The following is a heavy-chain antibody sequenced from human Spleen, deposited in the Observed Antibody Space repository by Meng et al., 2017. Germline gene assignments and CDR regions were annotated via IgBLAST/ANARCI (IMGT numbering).Heavy chain of an antibody. V-gene: IGHV1-2*06. Sequence: VQLVQAGAEVKKPGASVKVSCKASGYTFPDYWLHWVRRAPGQGVEGMGRINPKSGDTHYAQRFQGRVTMTGDTSISTAYMELSGLRSDDTAMYYCARDEDISAAGKLFGDYWGQGTLVTVSS. CDR2: INPKSGDT. J-gene: IGHJ4*02. CDR1: GYTFPDYW. CDR3: ARDEDISAAGKLFGDY. D-gene: IGHD6-13*01.